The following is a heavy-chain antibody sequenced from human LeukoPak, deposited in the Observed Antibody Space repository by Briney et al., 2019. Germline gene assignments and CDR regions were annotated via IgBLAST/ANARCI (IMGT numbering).Heavy chain of an antibody. V-gene: IGHV1-69*05. Sequence: SVKVSCKASGYTFTDYAMNWVRQAPGQGLEWMGGIIPIFGTANYAQKFQGRVTITTDESTSTAYMELSSLRSEDTAVYYCARIDSGYSYGYGYWGQGTLVTVSS. D-gene: IGHD5-18*01. CDR3: ARIDSGYSYGYGY. CDR1: GYTFTDYA. J-gene: IGHJ4*02. CDR2: IIPIFGTA.